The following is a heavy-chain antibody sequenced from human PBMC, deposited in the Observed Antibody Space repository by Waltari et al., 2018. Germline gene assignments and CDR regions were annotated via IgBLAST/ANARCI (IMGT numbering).Heavy chain of an antibody. J-gene: IGHJ6*02. CDR1: GGSISSSSYY. Sequence: QLQLQESGPGLVKPSETLSLTCTVSGGSISSSSYYWGWIRQPPGKGLEWIGSIYYSGSTSYNPSLKSRVTISVDTSKNQFSLKLSSVTAADTAVYYCAGDWVGSDSYYYYYGMDVWGQGTTVTVSS. CDR3: AGDWVGSDSYYYYYGMDV. CDR2: IYYSGST. D-gene: IGHD3-10*01. V-gene: IGHV4-39*07.